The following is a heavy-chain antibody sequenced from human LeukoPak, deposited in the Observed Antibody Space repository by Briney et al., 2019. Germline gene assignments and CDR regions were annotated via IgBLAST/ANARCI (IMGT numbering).Heavy chain of an antibody. D-gene: IGHD2-8*01. Sequence: PSETLSLTCTVSGGSISSYYWSWIRQPAGKGLEWIGRIYTSGSTNYSPSLKSRVTMSVDTSKNQFSLKLSSVTAADTAVYYCAGYCTNGVCGADWGQGTLVTVSS. CDR3: AGYCTNGVCGAD. J-gene: IGHJ4*02. CDR1: GGSISSYY. V-gene: IGHV4-4*07. CDR2: IYTSGST.